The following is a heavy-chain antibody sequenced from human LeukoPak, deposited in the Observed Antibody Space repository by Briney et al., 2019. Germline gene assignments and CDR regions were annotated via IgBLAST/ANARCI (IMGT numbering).Heavy chain of an antibody. D-gene: IGHD5-24*01. CDR1: GYTFTSYY. Sequence: ASVKVSCKASGYTFTSYYMHWVRQAPGQGLEWMGIINPSGGSTSYAQKFQGRVTKTRDMSTSTVYMELSSLRSEDAAVYYCARVIDGSDAFDIWGQGTMVTVSS. J-gene: IGHJ3*02. V-gene: IGHV1-46*01. CDR3: ARVIDGSDAFDI. CDR2: INPSGGST.